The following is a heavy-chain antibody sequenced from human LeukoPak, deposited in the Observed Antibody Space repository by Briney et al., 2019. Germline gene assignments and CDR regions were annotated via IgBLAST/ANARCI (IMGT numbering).Heavy chain of an antibody. CDR2: IYYSGST. J-gene: IGHJ5*02. V-gene: IGHV4-59*01. CDR3: ARGPLTVTRGFDP. Sequence: PSETLSLTCTVSGGSISSYYWSWIRQPPGKGLEWIGYIYYSGSTNYKPSVKSRVTISVDTSKNQFSLKLRSVTAADTAVYYCARGPLTVTRGFDPWGQGTLVTVSS. CDR1: GGSISSYY. D-gene: IGHD4-17*01.